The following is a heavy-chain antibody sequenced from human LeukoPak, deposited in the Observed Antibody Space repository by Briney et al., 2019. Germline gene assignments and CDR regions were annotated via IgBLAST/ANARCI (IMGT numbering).Heavy chain of an antibody. V-gene: IGHV3-21*01. Sequence: GGSLRHSSAASGVTFSSSITNSVRQTPRKGLEWGSPISSSSSYIYYADSAKGRCTTSTDKAKNSLYLQMNSLRAEDTAVYYCARRLVSYYDSSGYHPRYFDYWGQGTLVTVSS. CDR3: ARRLVSYYDSSGYHPRYFDY. D-gene: IGHD3-22*01. CDR2: ISSSSSYI. J-gene: IGHJ4*02. CDR1: GVTFSSSI.